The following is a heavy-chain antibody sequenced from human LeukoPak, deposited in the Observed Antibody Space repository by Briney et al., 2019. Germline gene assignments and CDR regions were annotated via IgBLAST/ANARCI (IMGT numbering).Heavy chain of an antibody. CDR2: IYHSGST. Sequence: PSETLSLTCAVSGGSISSGGYSWSWIRQPPGTGLEWIGYIYHSGSTYYNPSLKSRVTISVDRSKNQFSLKLSSVTAADTAVYYCARSGDGWFDPWGQGTLVTVSS. V-gene: IGHV4-30-2*01. D-gene: IGHD2-21*01. CDR3: ARSGDGWFDP. CDR1: GGSISSGGYS. J-gene: IGHJ5*02.